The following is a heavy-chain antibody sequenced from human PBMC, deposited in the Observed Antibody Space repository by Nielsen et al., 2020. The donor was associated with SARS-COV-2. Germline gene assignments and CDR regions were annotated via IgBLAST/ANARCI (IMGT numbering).Heavy chain of an antibody. CDR3: ASQGYCSGGSCQGDGYWYFDL. CDR1: GGSISSYY. D-gene: IGHD2-15*01. V-gene: IGHV4-59*01. CDR2: IYYSGST. J-gene: IGHJ2*01. Sequence: SETLSLTCTVSGGSISSYYWSWIRQPPGKGLEWIGYIYYSGSTNYNPSLKSRVTISVDTSKNQFSLKLSSVTAADTAVYYCASQGYCSGGSCQGDGYWYFDLWGRGTLVTVSS.